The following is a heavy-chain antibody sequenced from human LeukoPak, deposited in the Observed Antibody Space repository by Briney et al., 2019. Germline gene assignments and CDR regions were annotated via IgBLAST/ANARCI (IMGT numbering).Heavy chain of an antibody. CDR3: ASSIGAVAGTHFDY. CDR2: ISPSNGVA. V-gene: IGHV1-2*02. J-gene: IGHJ4*02. CDR1: GYTFTDYF. D-gene: IGHD6-19*01. Sequence: ASVKVSCKTSGYTFTDYFMHWVRQAPGQGLEWMGWISPSNGVARVPQKFQGRLTLTRDTSITTAYTELTGVRSDDTAVYFCASSIGAVAGTHFDYWGQGTLVTVSS.